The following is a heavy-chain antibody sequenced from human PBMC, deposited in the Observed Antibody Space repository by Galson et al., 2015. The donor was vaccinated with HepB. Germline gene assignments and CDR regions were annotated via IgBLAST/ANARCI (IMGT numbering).Heavy chain of an antibody. CDR2: ISGSGGST. V-gene: IGHV3-23*01. CDR1: GFTFSSYA. CDR3: AEQDGEWELSFSEGGDY. J-gene: IGHJ4*02. D-gene: IGHD1-26*01. Sequence: SLRLSCAASGFTFSSYAMSWVRQAPGKGLEWVSAISGSGGSTYYADSVKGRFTISRDNSKNTLYLQMNSLRAEDTAVYYCAEQDGEWELSFSEGGDYWGQGTLVTVSS.